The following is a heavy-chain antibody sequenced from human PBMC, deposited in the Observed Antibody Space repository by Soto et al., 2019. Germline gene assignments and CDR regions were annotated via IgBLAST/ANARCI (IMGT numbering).Heavy chain of an antibody. V-gene: IGHV4-39*01. CDR1: GGSISSSNYY. CDR2: VYYTGSS. CDR3: ARLGDCSGGSCNSGRARFDP. D-gene: IGHD2-15*01. J-gene: IGHJ5*02. Sequence: QVQLQESGPGLVKPSETLALTCTVSGGSISSSNYYWGWVRQPPGKGLQCIGSVYYTGSSYFNPSLKSGVTISFDTSKNQISLKLTSVTAADTAVYLCARLGDCSGGSCNSGRARFDPWGRGTMVTVSS.